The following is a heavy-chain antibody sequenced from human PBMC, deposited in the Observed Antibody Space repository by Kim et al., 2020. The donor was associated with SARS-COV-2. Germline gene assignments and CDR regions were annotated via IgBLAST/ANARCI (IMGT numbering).Heavy chain of an antibody. CDR1: GGPISKTNYY. Sequence: SETLSLTCTVSGGPISKTNYYWGWIRQPPGKGLEWMGSIYYSGTTNYSPSLKSRVTVSVDTSTSQFFLNLTSVTAADTAVYYCVRRWDYFDFWGQGMLVTVSS. J-gene: IGHJ4*02. CDR2: IYYSGTT. CDR3: VRRWDYFDF. V-gene: IGHV4-39*01.